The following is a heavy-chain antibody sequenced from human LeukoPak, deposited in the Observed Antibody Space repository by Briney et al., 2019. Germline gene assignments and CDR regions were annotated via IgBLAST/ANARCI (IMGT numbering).Heavy chain of an antibody. CDR1: GFTFSSYA. V-gene: IGHV3-30*04. D-gene: IGHD1-26*01. J-gene: IGHJ3*02. CDR2: ISYDGSNK. Sequence: GGSLRLSCAASGFTFSSYAMHWVRQAPGKGLEWVAVISYDGSNKYYADSVKGRFTISRDNSKNTLYLQMNSLRAEDTAVYYCARGGSYAPDDAFDIWGQGTMVTVSS. CDR3: ARGGSYAPDDAFDI.